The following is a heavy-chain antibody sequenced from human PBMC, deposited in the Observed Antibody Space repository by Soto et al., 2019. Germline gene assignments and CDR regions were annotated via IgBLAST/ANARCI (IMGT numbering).Heavy chain of an antibody. CDR3: TAAGVRGVVMSAMDV. D-gene: IGHD3-10*01. CDR2: IRSNADGGTV. V-gene: IGHV3-15*01. Sequence: DVQLVESGGGLVNPGGSLRLSCRTSGFTFSKAWMRWVRQAPGKGLEWVGRIRSNADGGTVEYAAPVKGRFIISRDDSTNTLYLQMNSLDTEDTGVYYCTAAGVRGVVMSAMDVWGQGTPVTVSS. CDR1: GFTFSKAW. J-gene: IGHJ6*02.